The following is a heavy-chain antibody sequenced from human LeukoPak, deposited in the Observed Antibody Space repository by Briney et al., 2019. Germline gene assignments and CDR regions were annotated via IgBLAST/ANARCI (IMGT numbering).Heavy chain of an antibody. CDR2: IWYDGSNK. Sequence: GGSLRLSCAASGFTFSSYSMNWVRQAPGKGLEWVAVIWYDGSNKYYADSVKGRFTISRDNSKNTLYLQMNSLRAEDTAVYYCARDSGPRYYYDSSGTQNWFDPWGQGTLVTVSS. V-gene: IGHV3-33*08. J-gene: IGHJ5*02. D-gene: IGHD3-22*01. CDR1: GFTFSSYS. CDR3: ARDSGPRYYYDSSGTQNWFDP.